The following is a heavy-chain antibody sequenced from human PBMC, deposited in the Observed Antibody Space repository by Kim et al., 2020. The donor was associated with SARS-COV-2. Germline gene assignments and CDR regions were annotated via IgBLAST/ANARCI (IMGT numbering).Heavy chain of an antibody. V-gene: IGHV1-3*01. CDR2: GNGNT. CDR3: LGGFYFDY. D-gene: IGHD3-16*01. Sequence: GNGNTKYSQKFKGRVTFTTDTSASTAYMELSFLRSEDSAVYYCLGGFYFDYWGQGTLVTVSS. J-gene: IGHJ4*02.